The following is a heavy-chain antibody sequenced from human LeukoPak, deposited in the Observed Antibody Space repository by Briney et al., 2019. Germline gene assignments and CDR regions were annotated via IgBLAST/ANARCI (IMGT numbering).Heavy chain of an antibody. Sequence: GGSLRLSCAASGFTFSSYWMSWVRQAPGKGLEWVANIKQDGSVKYYVDSVKGRFTISRDNAKNSLYLQMNSLRAEDTAVYYCARVGGYSYGYFDYWGQGTLVTVSS. J-gene: IGHJ4*02. D-gene: IGHD5-18*01. CDR3: ARVGGYSYGYFDY. CDR2: IKQDGSVK. V-gene: IGHV3-7*01. CDR1: GFTFSSYW.